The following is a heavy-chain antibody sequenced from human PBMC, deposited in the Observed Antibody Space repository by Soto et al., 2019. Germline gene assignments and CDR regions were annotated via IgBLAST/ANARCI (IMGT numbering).Heavy chain of an antibody. D-gene: IGHD6-13*01. CDR1: GYTFTSYG. CDR2: ISAYNGNT. CDR3: ARDRFQGIAAAGHYYYGMDV. V-gene: IGHV1-18*01. Sequence: ASVKVSCKASGYTFTSYGISWVRQAPGQGLEWMGWISAYNGNTNYAQKLQGRVTMTTDTSTSTAYMELRSLRSDDTAVYYCARDRFQGIAAAGHYYYGMDVWGQGTTVTVSS. J-gene: IGHJ6*02.